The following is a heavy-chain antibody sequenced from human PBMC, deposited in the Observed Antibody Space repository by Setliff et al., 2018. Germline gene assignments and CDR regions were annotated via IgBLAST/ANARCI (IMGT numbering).Heavy chain of an antibody. CDR2: ISESSTTI. Sequence: GGSLRLSCRASGFIFNNYRMIWVRQAPGQGLEWVSYISESSTTIYYADSVRGRFTISRDNAKNSLYLQMNNPRAEDTAVYYCARDRNWGSDYWGQGTLVTVSS. V-gene: IGHV3-48*01. CDR1: GFIFNNYR. CDR3: ARDRNWGSDY. D-gene: IGHD7-27*01. J-gene: IGHJ4*02.